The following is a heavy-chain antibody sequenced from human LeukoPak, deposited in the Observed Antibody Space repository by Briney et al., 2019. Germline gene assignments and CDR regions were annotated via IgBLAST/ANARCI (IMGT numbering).Heavy chain of an antibody. D-gene: IGHD3-22*01. V-gene: IGHV4-61*02. CDR1: GGSISSGSYY. CDR2: IYTSGST. CDR3: ARGRISYYDSSGYGFGLNY. Sequence: SETLSLTCTVSGGSISSGSYYWSWIRQPAGKGLEWIGRIYTSGSTNYNPSLKSRVTISVDTSKNQFSLKLSSVTAADTAVYYCARGRISYYDSSGYGFGLNYWGQGTLVTVSS. J-gene: IGHJ4*02.